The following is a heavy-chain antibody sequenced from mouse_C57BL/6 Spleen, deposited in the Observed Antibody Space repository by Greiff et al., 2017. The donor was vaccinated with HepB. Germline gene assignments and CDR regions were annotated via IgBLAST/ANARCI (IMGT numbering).Heavy chain of an antibody. D-gene: IGHD2-3*01. J-gene: IGHJ1*03. CDR1: GYSITSGYY. CDR2: ISYDGSN. CDR3: AKGTFYESFDV. Sequence: DVQLQESGPGLVKPSQSLSLTCSVTGYSITSGYYWNWIRQFPGNKLEWMGYISYDGSNNYNPSLKNRIPITRDTSKNQFFLKLNSVTTEDTATYYCAKGTFYESFDVWGTGTTVTVSS. V-gene: IGHV3-6*01.